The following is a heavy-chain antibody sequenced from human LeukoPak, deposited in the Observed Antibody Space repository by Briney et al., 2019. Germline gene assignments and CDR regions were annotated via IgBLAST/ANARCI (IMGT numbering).Heavy chain of an antibody. J-gene: IGHJ4*02. CDR2: IIPIFGTA. CDR3: ARDEFVIASAGNLNY. D-gene: IGHD6-13*01. Sequence: ASVKVSCKASGGTFSSYAISWVRQAPGQGLEWIGGIIPIFGTANYAQKFQGRVTITADKSTSTAYMELSSLRSEDTSVYYCARDEFVIASAGNLNYWGQGTLVTVSS. CDR1: GGTFSSYA. V-gene: IGHV1-69*06.